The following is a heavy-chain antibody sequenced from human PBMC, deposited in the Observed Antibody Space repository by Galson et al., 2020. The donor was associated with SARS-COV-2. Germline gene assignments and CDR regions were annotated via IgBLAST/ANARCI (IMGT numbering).Heavy chain of an antibody. CDR3: AKETYYGSGSYYGSPHFDY. CDR1: GFTFSSYG. Sequence: QLGGSLRLSCAASGFTFSSYGMHWVRQAPGKGLEWVAVISYDGSNKYYADSVKGRFTISRDNSKNTLYLQMNSLRAEDTAVYYCAKETYYGSGSYYGSPHFDYWGQGTLVTVSS. J-gene: IGHJ4*02. D-gene: IGHD3-10*01. V-gene: IGHV3-30*18. CDR2: ISYDGSNK.